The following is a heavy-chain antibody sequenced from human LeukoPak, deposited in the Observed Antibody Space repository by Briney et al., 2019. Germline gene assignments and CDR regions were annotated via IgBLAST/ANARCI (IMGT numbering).Heavy chain of an antibody. CDR1: GFIFSSDG. V-gene: IGHV3-30*18. CDR2: ISYDGSNK. D-gene: IGHD3-22*01. Sequence: PGRSLRLSCAAAGFIFSSDGMHSVRQEPGRGREWVAVISYDGSNKYYADSVKGRFTISRDNSKNTLFLQMNSLSPEDTAVYYCAKGEQYYYDSSANWGQGKMVTVSS. J-gene: IGHJ3*01. CDR3: AKGEQYYYDSSAN.